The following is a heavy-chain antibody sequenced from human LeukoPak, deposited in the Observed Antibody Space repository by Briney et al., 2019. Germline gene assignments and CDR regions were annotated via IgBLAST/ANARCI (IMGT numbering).Heavy chain of an antibody. CDR2: KKEDGSEQ. Sequence: PGGSLRLSCAASGFTFSRDWMTWVRQAPGKGLEWVANKKEDGSEQYYVDSIKGRFTISRDNGKNSLYLQMSRLRAEDTAIYYCVRETVSVITDFDYWGQGTLVTVSS. V-gene: IGHV3-7*01. CDR1: GFTFSRDW. CDR3: VRETVSVITDFDY. J-gene: IGHJ4*02. D-gene: IGHD3-16*02.